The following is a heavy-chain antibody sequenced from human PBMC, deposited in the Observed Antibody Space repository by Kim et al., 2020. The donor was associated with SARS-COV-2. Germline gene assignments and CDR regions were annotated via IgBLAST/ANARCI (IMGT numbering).Heavy chain of an antibody. CDR1: GYTFSSYG. CDR3: AKGGDASPYYFGY. CDR2: IWFDGSQK. V-gene: IGHV3-33*06. D-gene: IGHD1-26*01. J-gene: IGHJ4*02. Sequence: GGSLRLSCTASGYTFSSYGIHWVRQAPGKGLEWVAVIWFDGSQKYYADSVKGRFTISRDNSKNTLYLQLDSLRVEDTAVYYCAKGGDASPYYFGYWGQGALAPVSS.